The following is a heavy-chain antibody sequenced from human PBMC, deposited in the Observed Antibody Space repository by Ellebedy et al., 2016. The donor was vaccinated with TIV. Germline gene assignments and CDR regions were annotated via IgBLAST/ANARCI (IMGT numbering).Heavy chain of an antibody. V-gene: IGHV3-23*01. CDR1: GFTAFNFA. D-gene: IGHD2-2*01. CDR3: AKGHTASFFYLCDS. CDR2: VGGGDDRT. J-gene: IGHJ5*01. Sequence: GESLKISCEASGFTAFNFAMSWVRQAPGKGLEWVSAVGGGDDRTFYADAVKGRFTISRDNYNNTVPLQMQSLRAEDPALYYCAKGHTASFFYLCDSWGQGTLVTVSS.